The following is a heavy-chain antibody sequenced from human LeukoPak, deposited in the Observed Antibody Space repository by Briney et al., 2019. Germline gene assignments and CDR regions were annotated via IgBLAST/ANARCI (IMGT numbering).Heavy chain of an antibody. CDR3: AREAVTRNYFDY. CDR1: GFTVSSNY. J-gene: IGHJ4*02. CDR2: IYSGGST. V-gene: IGHV3-53*01. Sequence: GGSLRLSCAASGFTVSSNYMDWVRQAPGKGLEWVSVIYSGGSTYYADSVKGRFTISRDNSKSTLFLQMNSLRAEDTAVYYCAREAVTRNYFDYWGQGTLVTVSS. D-gene: IGHD4-17*01.